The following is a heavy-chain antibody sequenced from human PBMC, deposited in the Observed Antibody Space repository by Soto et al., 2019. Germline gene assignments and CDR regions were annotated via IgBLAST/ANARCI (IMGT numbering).Heavy chain of an antibody. CDR2: IKQDGSEK. CDR1: GFTFSSYW. Sequence: GGSLRLSCAASGFTFSSYWMSWVRQAPGKGLEWVANIKQDGSEKYYVDSVKGRFTISRDNAKNSLYLQMNSLRAEDTAVYYCARDRVNYDFWSGYYYYYGMDVWGQGTTVTVSS. CDR3: ARDRVNYDFWSGYYYYYGMDV. D-gene: IGHD3-3*01. V-gene: IGHV3-7*01. J-gene: IGHJ6*02.